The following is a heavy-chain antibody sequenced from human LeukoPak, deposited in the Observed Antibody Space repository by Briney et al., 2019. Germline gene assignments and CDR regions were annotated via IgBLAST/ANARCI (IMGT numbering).Heavy chain of an antibody. V-gene: IGHV3-30*18. Sequence: PGSPLRLSYAASGFTLNSYGMHWLRQAPGKGLDTAALRSHDGSTKYRSDSVKGRFTISRDKSKNTLYLQMNSLRAEDTAVYYCAKDPIPGRIAAAGTGWFDYWGQGTLVTVSS. CDR1: GFTLNSYG. CDR3: AKDPIPGRIAAAGTGWFDY. J-gene: IGHJ5*01. CDR2: RSHDGSTK. D-gene: IGHD6-13*01.